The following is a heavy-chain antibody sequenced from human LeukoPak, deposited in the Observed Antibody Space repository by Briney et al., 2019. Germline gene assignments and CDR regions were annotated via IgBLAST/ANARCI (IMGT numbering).Heavy chain of an antibody. CDR3: ARGRYDSSGPRQRPDPFDY. Sequence: GASVKVSCKASGGSFSSYAISWVRQAPGQGLEWMGGIIPIFGTANYAQKFQGRVTITADESTSTAYMELSSLRSEDTAVYYCARGRYDSSGPRQRPDPFDYWGQGTLVTVSS. CDR2: IIPIFGTA. CDR1: GGSFSSYA. J-gene: IGHJ4*02. V-gene: IGHV1-69*13. D-gene: IGHD3-22*01.